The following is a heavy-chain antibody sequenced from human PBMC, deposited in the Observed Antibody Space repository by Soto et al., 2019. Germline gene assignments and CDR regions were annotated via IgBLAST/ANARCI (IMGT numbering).Heavy chain of an antibody. J-gene: IGHJ4*02. Sequence: EVQLVESGGGLVQPGGSLGLSCAASGFTFSSYWMHWVRQAPGKGLVWVSRINSDGSSTSYADSVKGRFTISRDNAKNTLYLQMNSLRAEDTAVYYCARVDYSNYQYYFDYWGQGTLVTVSS. CDR1: GFTFSSYW. CDR2: INSDGSST. CDR3: ARVDYSNYQYYFDY. V-gene: IGHV3-74*01. D-gene: IGHD4-4*01.